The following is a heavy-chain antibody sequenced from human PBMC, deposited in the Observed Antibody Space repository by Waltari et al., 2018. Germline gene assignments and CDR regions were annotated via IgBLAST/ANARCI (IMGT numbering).Heavy chain of an antibody. Sequence: QVQLVQSGAEVKKPGASVQGSCKASGYTFPSSGTNWVRQAPGQGLEWMGWISAYNGYTNYAQKVQGRVTMTTDTSTSTAYMELRSLRSDDTAVYYCARVGDDFWSGYFDYWGQGTLVTVSS. CDR3: ARVGDDFWSGYFDY. D-gene: IGHD3-3*01. CDR2: ISAYNGYT. J-gene: IGHJ4*02. CDR1: GYTFPSSG. V-gene: IGHV1-18*04.